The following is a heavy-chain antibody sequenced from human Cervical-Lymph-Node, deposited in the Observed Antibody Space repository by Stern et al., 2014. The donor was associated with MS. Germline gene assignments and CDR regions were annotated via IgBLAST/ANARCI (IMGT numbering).Heavy chain of an antibody. CDR3: AKVLGYYYGIDV. J-gene: IGHJ6*02. CDR2: TSYDGTNE. V-gene: IGHV3-30*18. CDR1: GSIFSSHA. D-gene: IGHD2-15*01. Sequence: MQLVESGGGVVQPGRSLRLSCAASGSIFSSHAMHWVRQAPGKGLEWVALTSYDGTNEYYADSVKGRFTISRDNSKNTLDLQMNSLRAEDTAVYYCAKVLGYYYGIDVWGQGTTVTVSS.